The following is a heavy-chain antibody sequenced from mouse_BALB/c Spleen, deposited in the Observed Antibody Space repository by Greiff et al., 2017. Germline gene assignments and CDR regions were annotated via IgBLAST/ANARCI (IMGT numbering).Heavy chain of an antibody. V-gene: IGHV1-7*01. CDR3: ARQGLAWFAY. D-gene: IGHD3-3*01. CDR1: GYTFTSYW. CDR2: INPSTGYT. J-gene: IGHJ3*01. Sequence: VQLQQSGAELAKPGASVKMSCKASGYTFTSYWMHWVKQRPGQGLEWIGYINPSTGYTEYNQKFKDKATLTADKSSSTAYMQLSSLTSEDSAVYYCARQGLAWFAYWGQGTLVTVSA.